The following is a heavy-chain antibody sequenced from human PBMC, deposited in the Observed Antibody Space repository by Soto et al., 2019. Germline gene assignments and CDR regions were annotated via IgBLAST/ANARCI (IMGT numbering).Heavy chain of an antibody. CDR2: ISYSGST. V-gene: IGHV4-59*08. Sequence: SETLSLTCAVSGGSISPYYWSWIRQPPGKGLEWIGYISYSGSTNYNPSLKSRVTISVDTSKSQFSLKLSSVTAADTAVYYFARRPRAAPYTHVDDWGQGSLVAVPS. CDR3: ARRPRAAPYTHVDD. D-gene: IGHD6-6*01. J-gene: IGHJ4*02. CDR1: GGSISPYY.